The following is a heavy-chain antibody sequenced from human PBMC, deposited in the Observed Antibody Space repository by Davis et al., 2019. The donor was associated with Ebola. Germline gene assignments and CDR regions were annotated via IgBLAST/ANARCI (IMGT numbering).Heavy chain of an antibody. CDR1: GFTFSSYS. J-gene: IGHJ6*02. CDR2: IYSGGST. D-gene: IGHD1-26*01. CDR3: GAIRVYYYGMDV. Sequence: GESLKISCAASGFTFSSYSMNWVRQAPGKGLEWVSVIYSGGSTYYADSVKGRFTISRDNSKNTLYLQMNSLRAEDTAVYYCGAIRVYYYGMDVWGQGTTVTVSS. V-gene: IGHV3-66*01.